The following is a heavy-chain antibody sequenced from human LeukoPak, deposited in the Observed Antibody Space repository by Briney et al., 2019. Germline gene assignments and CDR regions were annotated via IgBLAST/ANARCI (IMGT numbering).Heavy chain of an antibody. CDR3: ARGIGGSSSWYFDY. Sequence: GASVKVSCKASGYTFTSYAMHWVRQAPGQRLEWMGWINAGNGNTEYSQEFQGRVTITRGTSASTAYMELSSLRSEDMAVYYCARGIGGSSSWYFDYWGQGTLVTVSS. CDR2: INAGNGNT. V-gene: IGHV1-3*03. J-gene: IGHJ4*02. D-gene: IGHD6-13*01. CDR1: GYTFTSYA.